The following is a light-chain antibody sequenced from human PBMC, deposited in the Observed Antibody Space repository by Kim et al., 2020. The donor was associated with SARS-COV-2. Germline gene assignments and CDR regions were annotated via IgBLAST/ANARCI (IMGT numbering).Light chain of an antibody. J-gene: IGKJ2*03. CDR2: RAS. V-gene: IGKV1-5*03. CDR1: QSISSS. Sequence: LSASVGDRVTITCRASQSISSSLAWFQQKPGKAPNLLIYRASNLESGVPSRFSGSGSGTEFTLTISSLQPDDFATYYCQQYSSYFSFGQGTKLEI. CDR3: QQYSSYFS.